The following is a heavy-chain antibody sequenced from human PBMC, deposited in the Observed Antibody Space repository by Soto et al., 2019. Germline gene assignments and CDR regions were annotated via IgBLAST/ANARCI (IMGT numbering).Heavy chain of an antibody. D-gene: IGHD5-12*01. Sequence: PGGSLRLSCAASGFTFSSYSMNWVRQAPGKGLEWVSHISSSSSTIYYADSVKGRFTISRDNAKNSLYLQMNSLRAEDTAVYYCARDFSMVIVAPGYWGQGTLVTVSS. CDR1: GFTFSSYS. J-gene: IGHJ4*02. CDR2: ISSSSSTI. CDR3: ARDFSMVIVAPGY. V-gene: IGHV3-48*01.